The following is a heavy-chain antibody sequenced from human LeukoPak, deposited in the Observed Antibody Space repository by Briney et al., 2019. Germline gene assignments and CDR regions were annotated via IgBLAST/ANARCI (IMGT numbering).Heavy chain of an antibody. Sequence: SETLSLTCTVSGGSISSYYWSWIRQPPGKGLEWIGSIYYSGSTYYNPSLKSRVTISVDTSKNQFSLKLSSVTAADTAVYYCARDQDYYDSSGPFDYWGQGTLVTVSS. J-gene: IGHJ4*02. V-gene: IGHV4-59*12. D-gene: IGHD3-22*01. CDR3: ARDQDYYDSSGPFDY. CDR2: IYYSGST. CDR1: GGSISSYY.